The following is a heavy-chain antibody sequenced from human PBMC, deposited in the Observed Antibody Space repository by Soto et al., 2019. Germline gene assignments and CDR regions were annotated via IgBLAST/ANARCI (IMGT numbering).Heavy chain of an antibody. CDR1: GGSISSYY. Sequence: SETRSLTCTVSGGSISSYYWSWIRQPPGKGLEWIGYIYYSGSTNYNPSLKSRVTISVDTSKNQFSLKLSSVTAADTAVYYCARSYDILTGYYSYYYGMDVWGQGTTVT. CDR2: IYYSGST. D-gene: IGHD3-9*01. V-gene: IGHV4-59*01. CDR3: ARSYDILTGYYSYYYGMDV. J-gene: IGHJ6*02.